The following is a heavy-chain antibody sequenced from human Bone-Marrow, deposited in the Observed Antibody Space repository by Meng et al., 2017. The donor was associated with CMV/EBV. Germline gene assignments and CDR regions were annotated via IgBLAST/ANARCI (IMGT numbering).Heavy chain of an antibody. Sequence: GESLKISCVASGFTFSDYYMSWIRQAPGKGLEWSSYIGSSGNIIYYADSVKGRFTISRDNAKNSLDLQRNNRRAEDTAVYYCAAGYASAWAPPGYWGQGTLVTVSS. J-gene: IGHJ4*02. V-gene: IGHV3-11*01. CDR3: AAGYASAWAPPGY. CDR2: IGSSGNII. CDR1: GFTFSDYY. D-gene: IGHD6-19*01.